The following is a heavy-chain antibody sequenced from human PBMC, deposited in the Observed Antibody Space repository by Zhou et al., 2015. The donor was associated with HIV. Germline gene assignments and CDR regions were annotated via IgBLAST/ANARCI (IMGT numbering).Heavy chain of an antibody. CDR2: ISSSGSTI. Sequence: VQLVESGGSLVQPGRSLRLSCAASGFTFSDYYMSWIRQAPGKGLEWVSYISSSGSTIYYADSVRGRFTISRDNAKKSLFLQMNSLRAEDTAIYYCVRDGAYGLDLRGALDQWGQGTLVTVSS. J-gene: IGHJ4*02. CDR1: GFTFSDYY. CDR3: VRDGAYGLDLRGALDQ. V-gene: IGHV3-11*01. D-gene: IGHD3/OR15-3a*01.